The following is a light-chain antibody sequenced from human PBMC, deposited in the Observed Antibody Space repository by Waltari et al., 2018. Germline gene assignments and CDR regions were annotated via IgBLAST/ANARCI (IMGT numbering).Light chain of an antibody. Sequence: QSVLTQPPSASGTPGQTVTISCSCGNSNIRIYHSYWYLQLPETAPRLLIFKTDQRPPGVPDRFSASKYGTSASLVISGLRSEDEGTYYCAAWDDSLRSVLFGGGTKLTVL. CDR2: KTD. CDR3: AAWDDSLRSVL. J-gene: IGLJ3*02. CDR1: NSNIRIYH. V-gene: IGLV1-47*01.